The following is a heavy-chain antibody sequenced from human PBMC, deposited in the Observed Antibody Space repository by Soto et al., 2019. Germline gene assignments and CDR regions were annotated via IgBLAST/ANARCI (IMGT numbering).Heavy chain of an antibody. CDR2: ISGSGGST. D-gene: IGHD3-10*01. CDR3: AKVHGSGSYYDSAFDY. J-gene: IGHJ4*02. Sequence: VGSLRLSCAASGFTFSSYAMSWVRQAPEKGLEWVSAISGSGGSTYYADSVKGRFTISRDNSKNTLYLQTNSLRAEDTAVYYCAKVHGSGSYYDSAFDYWGQGTLVTVSS. CDR1: GFTFSSYA. V-gene: IGHV3-23*01.